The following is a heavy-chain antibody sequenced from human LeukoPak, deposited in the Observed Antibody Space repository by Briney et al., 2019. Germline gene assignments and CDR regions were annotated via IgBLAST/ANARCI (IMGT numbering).Heavy chain of an antibody. Sequence: GGSLRHSCAASGFTFSSYSMNWVRQAPGKGLEWVSSISSSSSYIYYADSVKGRFTISRDNAKNSLYLQMNSLRAEDTAVYYCARDSGSGSYLDYWGQGTLVTVSS. CDR2: ISSSSSYI. CDR1: GFTFSSYS. CDR3: ARDSGSGSYLDY. V-gene: IGHV3-21*01. J-gene: IGHJ4*02. D-gene: IGHD3-10*01.